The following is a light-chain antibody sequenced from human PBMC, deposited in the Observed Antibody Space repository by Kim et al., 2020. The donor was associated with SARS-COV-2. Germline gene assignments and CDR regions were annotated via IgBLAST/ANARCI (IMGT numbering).Light chain of an antibody. Sequence: EIVLTQSPGTLSLSPGERATLSCRASQSVSSSYLAWYQQKPGQAPRLLIYGASSRATGIPDRFSGSGSGTDFTLTISRLEPEDFAVYYCQQYGSSQVTVGQGTKLEI. CDR2: GAS. J-gene: IGKJ2*01. CDR3: QQYGSSQVT. CDR1: QSVSSSY. V-gene: IGKV3-20*01.